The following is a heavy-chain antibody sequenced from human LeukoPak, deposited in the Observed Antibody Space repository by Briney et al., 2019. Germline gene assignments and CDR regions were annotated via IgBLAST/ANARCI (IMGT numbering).Heavy chain of an antibody. Sequence: SETLSLTCAVYGGSFSGYYWSWIRQPPGKGLEWIGEINHSGSTNYNPSLKSRVTISVDTSKNQFSLKLSSVTAADTAVYYCARGSVIFLEGRNWFDPRGQGTLVTVSS. CDR2: INHSGST. D-gene: IGHD3-3*01. J-gene: IGHJ5*02. V-gene: IGHV4-34*01. CDR1: GGSFSGYY. CDR3: ARGSVIFLEGRNWFDP.